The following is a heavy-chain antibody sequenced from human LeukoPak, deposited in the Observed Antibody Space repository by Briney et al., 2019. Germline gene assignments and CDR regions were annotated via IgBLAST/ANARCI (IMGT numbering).Heavy chain of an antibody. Sequence: PGGSLRLSCAASGFTSSNAWMSWVRQAPGKGLEWVGRIKSKTDGGTTDYAAPVKGRFTISRDDSKNTLYLQMNSLKTEDTAVYYCTSPYDSSGYLRDYWGQGTLVTVSS. CDR3: TSPYDSSGYLRDY. CDR1: GFTSSNAW. CDR2: IKSKTDGGTT. J-gene: IGHJ4*02. V-gene: IGHV3-15*01. D-gene: IGHD3-22*01.